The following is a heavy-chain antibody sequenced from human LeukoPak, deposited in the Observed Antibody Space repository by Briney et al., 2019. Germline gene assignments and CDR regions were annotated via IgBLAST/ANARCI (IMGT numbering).Heavy chain of an antibody. J-gene: IGHJ4*02. D-gene: IGHD6-13*01. CDR1: GFTFSSYR. CDR3: AKDLPIAAAGIDY. V-gene: IGHV3-30*18. Sequence: GGSLRLSCAASGFTFSSYRMHWVRQAPGKGLEGVAVISYDGSNKYYADSVKGRFTISRDNSKNTLYLQMNSLRAEDTAVYYCAKDLPIAAAGIDYWGQGTLVTVSS. CDR2: ISYDGSNK.